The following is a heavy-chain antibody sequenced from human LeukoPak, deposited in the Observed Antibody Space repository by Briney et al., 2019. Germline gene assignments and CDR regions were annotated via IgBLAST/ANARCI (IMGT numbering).Heavy chain of an antibody. Sequence: ASVKVSCKASGYTFTSYYMHWVRQAPGQGLEWMGIINPSGGSTSYAQKFQGRVTMTRDTSTSTVYMELSSLRSEDTAVYYCARALAVRGVNRIPYGYWGQGTLVTVSS. CDR1: GYTFTSYY. CDR3: ARALAVRGVNRIPYGY. CDR2: INPSGGST. D-gene: IGHD3-10*01. V-gene: IGHV1-46*01. J-gene: IGHJ4*02.